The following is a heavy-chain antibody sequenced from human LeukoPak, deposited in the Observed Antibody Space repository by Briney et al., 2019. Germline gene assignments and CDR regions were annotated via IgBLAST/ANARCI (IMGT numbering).Heavy chain of an antibody. CDR2: ISAYNGNT. CDR1: GYTFTSYG. V-gene: IGHV1-18*01. J-gene: IGHJ4*02. D-gene: IGHD3-3*01. CDR3: ARDGYDFWSGPPQIDY. Sequence: VASVKVSCKASGYTFTSYGISWVRQAPGQGLEWMGWISAYNGNTNYAQKLQGRVTMTTDKYSSTAYMELRSLGSDDTAVYYCARDGYDFWSGPPQIDYWGQGTLVTVSS.